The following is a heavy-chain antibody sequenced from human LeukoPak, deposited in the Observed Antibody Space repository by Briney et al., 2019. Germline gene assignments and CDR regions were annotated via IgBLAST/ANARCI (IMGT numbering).Heavy chain of an antibody. CDR2: IYYSGST. CDR1: GGSVSSGSYC. CDR3: ARDYSSSSTPHYGMDV. J-gene: IGHJ6*02. V-gene: IGHV4-61*01. Sequence: SETLSLTCTVSGGSVSSGSYCWSWIRQPPGKGLEWIGYIYYSGSTNYNPSLKSRVTISVDTSKNQFSLKLSSVTAADTAVYYCARDYSSSSTPHYGMDVWGQGTTVTVSS. D-gene: IGHD6-6*01.